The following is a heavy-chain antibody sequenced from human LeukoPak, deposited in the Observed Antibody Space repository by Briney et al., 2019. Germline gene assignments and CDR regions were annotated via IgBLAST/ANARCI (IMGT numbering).Heavy chain of an antibody. CDR1: GGSISSYY. CDR3: ARGRYYGSGSYGAFDI. J-gene: IGHJ3*02. CDR2: IYYSGST. D-gene: IGHD3-10*01. Sequence: PSETLSLTCTVSGGSISSYYWSWIRQPPGKGLEWIGYIYYSGSTNYNPSLKSRVTISVDTFKNQFSLKLSSVTAADTAVYYCARGRYYGSGSYGAFDIWGQGTMVTVSS. V-gene: IGHV4-59*01.